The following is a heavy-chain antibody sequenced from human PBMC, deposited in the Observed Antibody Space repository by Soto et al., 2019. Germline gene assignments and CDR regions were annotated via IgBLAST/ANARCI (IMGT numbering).Heavy chain of an antibody. J-gene: IGHJ6*02. V-gene: IGHV1-8*01. CDR3: AGEQTWYGMDV. D-gene: IGHD6-13*01. CDR1: GYTFTSYD. Sequence: QVQLVQSGAEVKKPGASVKVSCKASGYTFTSYDINWVRQATGQGLGWMGWMNPNSGNTGYAQKFQGRVIMTRNTSIITADMERSRLRSGDTAVYYFAGEQTWYGMDVWGQGTTVRVPS. CDR2: MNPNSGNT.